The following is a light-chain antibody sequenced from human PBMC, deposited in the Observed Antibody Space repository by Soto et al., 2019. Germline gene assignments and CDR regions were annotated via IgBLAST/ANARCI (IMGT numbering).Light chain of an antibody. CDR2: ETS. CDR1: QSVSSY. Sequence: VLPQSPANLSLSPGERARLSCRASQSVSSYLAWYQQEPGQAPRLLIYETSTRATGIPARFSGSGSGTEFTLTISSLQSEAFAVYFCQQYNNWPPIPFGQGTRLEI. CDR3: QQYNNWPPIP. J-gene: IGKJ5*01. V-gene: IGKV3-15*01.